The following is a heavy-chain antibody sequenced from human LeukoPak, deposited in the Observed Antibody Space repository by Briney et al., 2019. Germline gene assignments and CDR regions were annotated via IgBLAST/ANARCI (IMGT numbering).Heavy chain of an antibody. Sequence: AAVNVSCMASGYTFTDSYMHWLRQPPGQGLEWMGWINHDSDGTNYAQNFQGKVTMTRETSITTIYMALSSLGSDDTAVYYCARVEYRAAGDKQHWGRGTLVTVSS. CDR1: GYTFTDSY. CDR3: ARVEYRAAGDKQH. D-gene: IGHD6-13*01. J-gene: IGHJ1*01. CDR2: INHDSDGT. V-gene: IGHV1-2*02.